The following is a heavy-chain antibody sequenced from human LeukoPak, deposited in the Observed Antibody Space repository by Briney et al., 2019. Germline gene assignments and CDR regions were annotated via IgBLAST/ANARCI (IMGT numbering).Heavy chain of an antibody. CDR3: ARTRDCSSTSCSSAEYFQH. D-gene: IGHD2-2*01. Sequence: GASVKVSCKASGYTFTGYYMHWVRQAPGQGLEWMGWINPNSGGTNYAQKFQGWVTMTRDTSISTAYMELSRLRSDDTAVYYCARTRDCSSTSCSSAEYFQHWGQGTLVTVSS. J-gene: IGHJ1*01. CDR2: INPNSGGT. V-gene: IGHV1-2*04. CDR1: GYTFTGYY.